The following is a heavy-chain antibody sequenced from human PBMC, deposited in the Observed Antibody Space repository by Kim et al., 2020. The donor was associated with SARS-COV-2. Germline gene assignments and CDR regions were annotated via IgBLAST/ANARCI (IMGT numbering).Heavy chain of an antibody. V-gene: IGHV4-39*01. J-gene: IGHJ4*02. CDR1: GDSISTSSDC. D-gene: IGHD6-19*01. Sequence: SETLSLTCTVSGDSISTSSDCWGWIRQPPGKGLEWIGSVYSSGSTYYNPSLKSRVTVSVDTSKSQFSLRLTSVTATDTAVYYCARCRRSGLYYIDFWGQGTQVTVSS. CDR2: VYSSGST. CDR3: ARCRRSGLYYIDF.